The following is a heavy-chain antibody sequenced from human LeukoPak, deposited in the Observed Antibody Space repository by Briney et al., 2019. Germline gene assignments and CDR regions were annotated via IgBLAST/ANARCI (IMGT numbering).Heavy chain of an antibody. J-gene: IGHJ3*02. CDR1: GFTFSSYS. V-gene: IGHV3-48*04. CDR3: ARTGSYDSSGDDAFDI. CDR2: ISSSSSTI. D-gene: IGHD3-22*01. Sequence: PGGSLRLSCAASGFTFSSYSMNWVRQAPGKGLEWVSYISSSSSTIYYADSVKGRFTISRDNSKNSLYLQMNSLRTEDTALYYCARTGSYDSSGDDAFDIWGQGTMVTVSS.